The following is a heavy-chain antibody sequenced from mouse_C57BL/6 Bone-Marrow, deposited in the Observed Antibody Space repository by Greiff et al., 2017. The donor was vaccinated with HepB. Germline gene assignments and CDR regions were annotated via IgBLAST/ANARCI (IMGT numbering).Heavy chain of an antibody. CDR1: GYTFTSYW. D-gene: IGHD2-2*01. CDR2: IDPSDSYT. Sequence: VQLQQPGAELVRPGPSVKLSCKASGYTFTSYWMHWVKQRPGQGLEWIGVIDPSDSYTNYNQKFKGKATLTVDTSSSTAYMQLSSLTSEDSAVYYCARIRLWLEDFDYWGQGTTLTVSS. CDR3: ARIRLWLEDFDY. J-gene: IGHJ2*01. V-gene: IGHV1-59*01.